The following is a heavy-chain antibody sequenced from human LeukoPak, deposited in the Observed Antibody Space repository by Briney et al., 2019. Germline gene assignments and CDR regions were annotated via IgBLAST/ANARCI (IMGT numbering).Heavy chain of an antibody. J-gene: IGHJ4*02. V-gene: IGHV3-30-3*01. CDR2: KSYDGSNK. D-gene: IGHD6-13*01. CDR3: ARSGIAAAGTSDY. CDR1: GFTFSSYA. Sequence: GGSLRLSCVASGFTFSSYAMHWVRQAPGKGLEWVAVKSYDGSNKYYADSVKGRFTISRDNSKNTLYLQMNSLRAEDTAVYYCARSGIAAAGTSDYWGQGTLVTVSS.